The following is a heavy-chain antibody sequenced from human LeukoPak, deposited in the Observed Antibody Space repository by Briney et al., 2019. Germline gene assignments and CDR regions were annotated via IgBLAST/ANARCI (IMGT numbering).Heavy chain of an antibody. V-gene: IGHV4-4*07. CDR1: GGSITSYY. Sequence: TTDTLSLTFTVSGGSITSYYCSSVRQPAGKGLEWIGPIHSSWPTKNHSSLESRVTMSIDLSRNQFSLKLRSVTAADTAVYYCARETDWFDRWGQGALVSV. J-gene: IGHJ5*02. D-gene: IGHD1-1*01. CDR3: ARETDWFDR. CDR2: IHSSWPT.